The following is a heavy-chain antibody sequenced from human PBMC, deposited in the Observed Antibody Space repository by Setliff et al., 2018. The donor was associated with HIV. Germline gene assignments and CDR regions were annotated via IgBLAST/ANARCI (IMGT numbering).Heavy chain of an antibody. D-gene: IGHD3-3*01. J-gene: IGHJ4*02. CDR2: ISYSGIS. Sequence: SETLSLTCTVSGDSISNYYWSWIRQPPGKGPEWIGYISYSGISNYNPSLKSRVTISVNKSKNQFSLRLTSVTAADTAVYYCARGANFWSGYDSWGQGTLVTVSS. V-gene: IGHV4-59*12. CDR1: GDSISNYY. CDR3: ARGANFWSGYDS.